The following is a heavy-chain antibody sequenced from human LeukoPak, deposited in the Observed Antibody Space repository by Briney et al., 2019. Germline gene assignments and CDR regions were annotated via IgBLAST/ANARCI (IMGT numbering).Heavy chain of an antibody. CDR1: GFTLDDYA. J-gene: IGHJ4*02. CDR2: INWDGGST. CDR3: TATRDKYVWGSYLSDH. Sequence: QAGGSLRLSCAASGFTLDDYAMHWVRQAPGKGLEWVSLINWDGGSTYYADSVKGRFTISRDNSKNSLYLQMNSLRAEDTALYYCTATRDKYVWGSYLSDHWGQGTLVTVSS. V-gene: IGHV3-43D*04. D-gene: IGHD3-16*02.